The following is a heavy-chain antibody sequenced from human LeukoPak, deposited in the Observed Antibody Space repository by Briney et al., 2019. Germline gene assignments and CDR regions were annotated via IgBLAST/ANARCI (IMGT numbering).Heavy chain of an antibody. Sequence: SETLSLTCAVYGGSFSVYYWSWIRQPPGKGLEWIGEINHSGNTNYNPSLKSRVTISVDTSKNQFSLKLSSVTAADTAVYYCARSGFYCGGDCYVDYWGQGTLVTVSS. J-gene: IGHJ4*02. CDR2: INHSGNT. V-gene: IGHV4-34*01. CDR3: ARSGFYCGGDCYVDY. D-gene: IGHD2-21*02. CDR1: GGSFSVYY.